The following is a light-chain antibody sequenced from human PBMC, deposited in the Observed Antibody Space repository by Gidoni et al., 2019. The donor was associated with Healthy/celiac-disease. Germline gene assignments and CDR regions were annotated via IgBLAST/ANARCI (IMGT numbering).Light chain of an antibody. J-gene: IGKJ4*01. Sequence: DIVMTQSPDSLAVSLGERATIICKSSQSVLYSSNNKNYLAWYQQKPGQPPKLLIYWASTRESGVPDRFSGSGSGTDFTLTISSLQAEDVAVYYCQQYYSTPKLTFGGGTKVEIK. CDR3: QQYYSTPKLT. CDR2: WAS. CDR1: QSVLYSSNNKNY. V-gene: IGKV4-1*01.